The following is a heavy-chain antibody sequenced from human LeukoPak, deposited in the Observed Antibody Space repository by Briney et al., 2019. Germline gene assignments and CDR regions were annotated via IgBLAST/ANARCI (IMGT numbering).Heavy chain of an antibody. CDR2: IIPIFGTA. V-gene: IGHV1-69*06. J-gene: IGHJ4*02. CDR3: ARAPKYSMAIDY. D-gene: IGHD6-6*01. Sequence: SVKVSCKASGGTFSSYAISWVRQAPGQGLEWMGGIIPIFGTANYAQKFQGRVTITADKSTSTAYMELSSLRSEDTAVYYCARAPKYSMAIDYWGQGTLVTVSS. CDR1: GGTFSSYA.